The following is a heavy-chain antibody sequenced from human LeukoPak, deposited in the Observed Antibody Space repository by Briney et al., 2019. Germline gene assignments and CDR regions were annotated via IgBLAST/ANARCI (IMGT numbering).Heavy chain of an antibody. CDR3: ARRGADSIVVVPAAFGGDYYYMDV. J-gene: IGHJ6*03. Sequence: GGSLRLSCAASGFTFSSYSMNWVRQAPGKGLEWVSSISSSSSYIYYADSVKGRFTISRDNAKNSLYLQMNSLRAEDTAVYYCARRGADSIVVVPAAFGGDYYYMDVWGKGTTVTVSS. CDR2: ISSSSSYI. CDR1: GFTFSSYS. D-gene: IGHD2-2*01. V-gene: IGHV3-21*01.